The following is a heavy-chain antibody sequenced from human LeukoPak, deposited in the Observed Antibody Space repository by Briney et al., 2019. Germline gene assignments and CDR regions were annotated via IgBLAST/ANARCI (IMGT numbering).Heavy chain of an antibody. CDR2: NYPGDSDT. Sequence: GESLKISCKGSGYSFTSYWIGWVRQMPGKGLEWMGINYPGDSDTRYSPSFQGQVTISADKSISTAYLQWSSLKASDTAMYYCAGGRAVAGPAPDFAYWGQGTLVTVSS. CDR1: GYSFTSYW. V-gene: IGHV5-51*01. J-gene: IGHJ4*02. CDR3: AGGRAVAGPAPDFAY. D-gene: IGHD6-19*01.